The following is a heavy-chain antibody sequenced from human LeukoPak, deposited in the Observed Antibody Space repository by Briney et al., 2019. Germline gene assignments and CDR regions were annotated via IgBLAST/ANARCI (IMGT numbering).Heavy chain of an antibody. CDR1: GFTFSSYW. D-gene: IGHD3-22*01. CDR3: ARGGPYYYDSSGYFDY. V-gene: IGHV3-7*01. CDR2: IKQDGSEK. Sequence: GGSLRLSCAASGFTFSSYWMSWVRQAPGKGLEWVANIKQDGSEKYYVDSVKGRFTISRDNAKNSLYLQMNSLRAEGTAVYYCARGGPYYYDSSGYFDYWGQGTLVTVSS. J-gene: IGHJ4*02.